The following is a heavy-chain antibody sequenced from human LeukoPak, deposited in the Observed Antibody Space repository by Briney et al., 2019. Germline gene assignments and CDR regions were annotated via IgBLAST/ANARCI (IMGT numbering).Heavy chain of an antibody. CDR3: AGVDPSPYYDFLLWFDP. Sequence: GGSLRLSCAASGFTFSSYWRHWVRQAPGKGLVWVSRINSDGSSTSYADSVKGRFTISRDNAKNTLYLQMNSLRAEDTAVYYCAGVDPSPYYDFLLWFDPWGQGTLVTVSS. D-gene: IGHD3-3*01. CDR2: INSDGSST. V-gene: IGHV3-74*01. CDR1: GFTFSSYW. J-gene: IGHJ5*02.